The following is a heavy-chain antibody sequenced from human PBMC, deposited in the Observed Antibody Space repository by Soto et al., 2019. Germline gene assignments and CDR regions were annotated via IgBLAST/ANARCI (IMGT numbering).Heavy chain of an antibody. V-gene: IGHV3-30*18. Sequence: QVQLVESGGGVVQPGRSLRLSCAASGFTFSSYGMHWVRQAPGKGLEWVAVISYDGSNKYYADSVKGRFTISRDNSKNTLCLQMNSLRAEDTAVYYCAKLMGASPDAFDIWGQGTMVTVSS. J-gene: IGHJ3*02. CDR1: GFTFSSYG. CDR2: ISYDGSNK. CDR3: AKLMGASPDAFDI.